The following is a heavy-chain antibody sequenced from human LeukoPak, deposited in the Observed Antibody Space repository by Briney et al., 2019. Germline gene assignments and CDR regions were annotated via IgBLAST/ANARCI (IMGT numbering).Heavy chain of an antibody. V-gene: IGHV3-23*01. Sequence: PGGSLRLSCAASGFTFSSYAMSWVRQAPGKGLEWVSGISLDGATTYYAGSVEGRFTISRDNAKNSLYLQMNSLRAEDTAVYYCAELGITMIGGVWGKGTTVTISS. D-gene: IGHD3-10*02. CDR3: AELGITMIGGV. CDR1: GFTFSSYA. J-gene: IGHJ6*04. CDR2: ISLDGATT.